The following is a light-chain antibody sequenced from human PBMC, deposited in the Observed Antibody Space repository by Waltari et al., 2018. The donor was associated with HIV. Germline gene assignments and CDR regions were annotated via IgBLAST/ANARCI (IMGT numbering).Light chain of an antibody. Sequence: SYELTQPPSVSVSPGQTARITCSGDALAKQYAYWYQQKPGQAPILVIYKDTERPSGIPERFSGSSSGKTVTLTISGVQAEDEADYYCQSADSTTWVFGGGTKLTVL. CDR3: QSADSTTWV. CDR2: KDT. J-gene: IGLJ3*02. CDR1: ALAKQY. V-gene: IGLV3-25*03.